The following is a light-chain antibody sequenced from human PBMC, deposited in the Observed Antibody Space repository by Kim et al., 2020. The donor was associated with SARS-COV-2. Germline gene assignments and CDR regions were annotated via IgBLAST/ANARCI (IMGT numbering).Light chain of an antibody. CDR3: QSYDSSNQV. CDR2: EDN. V-gene: IGLV6-57*02. J-gene: IGLJ3*02. CDR1: SGSIASNY. Sequence: GKTVTSSCTGSSGSIASNYVQLYQQRPGSAPTTVIYEDNQRPSGVPDRFSGSIDSSSNSASLTISGLKTEDEADYYCQSYDSSNQVFGGGTQLTVL.